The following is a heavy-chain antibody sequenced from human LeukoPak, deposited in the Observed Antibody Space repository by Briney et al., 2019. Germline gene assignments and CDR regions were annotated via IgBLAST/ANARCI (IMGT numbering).Heavy chain of an antibody. CDR2: ISSSSSYI. D-gene: IGHD4-11*01. J-gene: IGHJ4*02. Sequence: SEGSLRLSCAASGFTFSSYSMNWVRKARGKGLEWVSSISSSSSYIYYADSVKGRFSISRDNATNSLYLQMNSLRDEDTAVYYCARGSKGSYYLDYWGQGTLVTVSS. CDR1: GFTFSSYS. V-gene: IGHV3-21*01. CDR3: ARGSKGSYYLDY.